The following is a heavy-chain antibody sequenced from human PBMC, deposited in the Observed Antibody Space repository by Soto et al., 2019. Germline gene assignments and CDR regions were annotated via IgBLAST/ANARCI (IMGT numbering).Heavy chain of an antibody. D-gene: IGHD2-2*01. CDR2: IYYSGST. CDR1: GGSISNYY. Sequence: SETLSLTCTVSGGSISNYYWSWIRQPQGKGLEWIGSIYYSGSTYYNPSLKSRVTISVDTSKNQFSLKLSSVTAADTAVYYCARHPVVPAAMPRYYYYYYGMDVWGQGTTVTVSS. J-gene: IGHJ6*02. CDR3: ARHPVVPAAMPRYYYYYYGMDV. V-gene: IGHV4-59*08.